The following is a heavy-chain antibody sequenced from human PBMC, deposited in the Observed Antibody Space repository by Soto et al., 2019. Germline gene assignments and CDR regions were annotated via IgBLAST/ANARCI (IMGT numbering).Heavy chain of an antibody. V-gene: IGHV3-33*01. CDR1: GFTFSSYG. CDR2: IWYDGSNK. CDR3: AREGLRGWGYFDY. Sequence: QVQLVESGGGVVQPGRSLRLSCAASGFTFSSYGMHWVRQAPGKGLEWGAVIWYDGSNKYYADSVKGRFTISRDNFKNTQYLQMNSLGAEDAAVYYCAREGLRGWGYFDYWGQGTLVTVSS. D-gene: IGHD3-10*01. J-gene: IGHJ4*02.